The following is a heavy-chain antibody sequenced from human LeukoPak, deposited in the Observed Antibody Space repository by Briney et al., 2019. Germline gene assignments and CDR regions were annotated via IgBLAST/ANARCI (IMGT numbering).Heavy chain of an antibody. D-gene: IGHD3-9*01. CDR3: AGDLTYYDVLTGYYY. CDR2: TNHSGST. J-gene: IGHJ4*02. V-gene: IGHV4-34*01. CDR1: GGSFSGYY. Sequence: KPSETLSLTCAVYGGSFSGYYWSWIRQPPGKGLEWIGETNHSGSTNYNPSLKSRVTISVDTSKNQFSLKLSSVTAADTAVYYCAGDLTYYDVLTGYYYWGQGTLVTVSS.